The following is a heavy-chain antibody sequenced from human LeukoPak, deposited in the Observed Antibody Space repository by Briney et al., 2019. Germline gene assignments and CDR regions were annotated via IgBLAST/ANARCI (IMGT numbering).Heavy chain of an antibody. CDR1: GGSISSSSYY. CDR3: ARDAVATIRYFDY. J-gene: IGHJ4*02. CDR2: IYYSGST. V-gene: IGHV4-39*07. D-gene: IGHD5-12*01. Sequence: PSEPLSLTCTVSGGSISSSSYYWGWIRQPPGKGLEWIGSIYYSGSTYYNPSLKSRVTISVDTSKNQFSLKLSSVTAADTAVYYCARDAVATIRYFDYWGQGTLVTVSS.